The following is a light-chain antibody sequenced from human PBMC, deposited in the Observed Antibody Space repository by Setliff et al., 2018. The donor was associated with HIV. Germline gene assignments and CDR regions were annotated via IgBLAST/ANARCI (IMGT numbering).Light chain of an antibody. V-gene: IGLV2-11*01. CDR2: DVT. CDR1: SNDIGGYDY. CDR3: CSYAGPTYV. Sequence: QSALTQPRSVSGSPGQSVTFSCTGSSNDIGGYDYVSWYQQHPGKAPKLMIFDVTKRPSGVPDRFSGSKSGSTASLTISGLQADDEAVYYCCSYAGPTYVFGSGTKVT. J-gene: IGLJ1*01.